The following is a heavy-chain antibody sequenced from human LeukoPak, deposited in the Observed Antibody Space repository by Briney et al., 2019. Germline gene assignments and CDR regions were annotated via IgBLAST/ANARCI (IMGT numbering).Heavy chain of an antibody. D-gene: IGHD3-3*01. V-gene: IGHV3-23*01. CDR1: GFTFSSYA. CDR3: ARESSPADDFWSGYYYGMDV. Sequence: GGSLRLSCAASGFTFSSYAMSWVRQAPGKGLEWVSAISGSGDSTYYGDSVKGRFTISRDNSKNTLYLQMNSLRAEDTAVYYCARESSPADDFWSGYYYGMDVWGQGTTVTVSS. CDR2: ISGSGDST. J-gene: IGHJ6*02.